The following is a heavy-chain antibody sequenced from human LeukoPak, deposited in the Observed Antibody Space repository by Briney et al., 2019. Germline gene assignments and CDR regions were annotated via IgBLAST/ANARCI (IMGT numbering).Heavy chain of an antibody. CDR2: IKQDGSEK. V-gene: IGHV3-7*03. CDR1: GFTFSLYW. CDR3: AGGTGFIIKD. D-gene: IGHD3-9*01. Sequence: GGSLRLSCAASGFTFSLYWMNWVRRAPGKGLEWVANIKQDGSEKNYVDSVKGRFTISRDNTKNSLYLQMNNLRVEDAAMYYCAGGTGFIIKDWGQGTLVTVSS. J-gene: IGHJ4*02.